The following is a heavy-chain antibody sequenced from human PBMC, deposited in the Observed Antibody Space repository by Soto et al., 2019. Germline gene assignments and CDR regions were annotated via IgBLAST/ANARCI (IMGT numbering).Heavy chain of an antibody. CDR2: IYYSGST. V-gene: IGHV4-59*01. Sequence: SETLSLTCTVSGGSISSYYWSWIRQPPGKGLEWIGYIYYSGSTNYNPSLKSRVTISVDTSKNQFSLKLSSVTAADTAVYYCARGDSSGYYLAPHFDYWGQGTLVTVSS. D-gene: IGHD3-22*01. J-gene: IGHJ4*02. CDR3: ARGDSSGYYLAPHFDY. CDR1: GGSISSYY.